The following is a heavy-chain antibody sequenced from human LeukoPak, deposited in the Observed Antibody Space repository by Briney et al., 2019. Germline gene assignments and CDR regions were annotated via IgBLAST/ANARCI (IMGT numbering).Heavy chain of an antibody. J-gene: IGHJ3*02. CDR3: ATRVHCSGGSCYSGYDAFDM. CDR1: GGTFSSYA. D-gene: IGHD2-15*01. CDR2: ISAYNGNT. V-gene: IGHV1-18*01. Sequence: ASVKVSCKASGGTFSSYAISRVRQAPGQGLEWMGWISAYNGNTNYAQKLQDRVTMTTDTSTSTAYMELRSLRSDDTAVYYCATRVHCSGGSCYSGYDAFDMWGQGTMVTVSS.